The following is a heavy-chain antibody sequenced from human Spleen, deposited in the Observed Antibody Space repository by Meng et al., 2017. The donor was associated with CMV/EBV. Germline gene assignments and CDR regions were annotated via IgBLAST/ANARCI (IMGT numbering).Heavy chain of an antibody. V-gene: IGHV4-38-2*02. D-gene: IGHD5-24*01. CDR1: GYSISSGYY. Sequence: SETLSLTCTVSGYSISSGYYWGWIRQPPGKGLEWIGSIYHSGSTYYNPSLKSRVTISVDTSKNQFSLKLSSVTAADTAVYYCARDGGWLQPVDYWGQGTLVTVSS. CDR2: IYHSGST. CDR3: ARDGGWLQPVDY. J-gene: IGHJ4*02.